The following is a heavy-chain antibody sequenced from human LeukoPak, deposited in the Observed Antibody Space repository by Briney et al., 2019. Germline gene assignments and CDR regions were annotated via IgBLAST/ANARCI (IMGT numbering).Heavy chain of an antibody. V-gene: IGHV3-23*01. CDR2: ISGSGGST. Sequence: SGGSLRLSCAASGFTVSSYSMNWVRQAPGKGLEWVSAISGSGGSTYYADSVKGRFTTSRDNSKNTLYLQMNSLRAEDTAVYYCAKDRWARSGDLFDYWGQGTLVTVSS. CDR3: AKDRWARSGDLFDY. J-gene: IGHJ4*02. CDR1: GFTVSSYS. D-gene: IGHD1-26*01.